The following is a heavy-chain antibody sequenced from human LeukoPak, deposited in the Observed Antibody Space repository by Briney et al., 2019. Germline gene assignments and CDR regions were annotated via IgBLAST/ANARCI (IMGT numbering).Heavy chain of an antibody. CDR3: AKAERVVPAAPTDY. V-gene: IGHV3-23*01. CDR1: GFTFSSYA. Sequence: PGGSLRLSCAASGFTFSSYAMSWVRQAPGKGLEWVSAISGSGGSTYYADSAKGRFTISRDNSKNTLYLQMNSLRAEDTAVYYCAKAERVVPAAPTDYWGQGTLVTVSS. D-gene: IGHD2-2*01. J-gene: IGHJ4*02. CDR2: ISGSGGST.